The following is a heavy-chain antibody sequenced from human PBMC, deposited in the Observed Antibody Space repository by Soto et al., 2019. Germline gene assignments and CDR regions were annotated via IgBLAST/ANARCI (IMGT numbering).Heavy chain of an antibody. V-gene: IGHV3-23*01. J-gene: IGHJ4*02. CDR1: AFMFANFA. D-gene: IGHD6-19*01. CDR3: ARGFGRADGSALDS. Sequence: EVQLLESGGDLVQPGGSLRLSCAAPAFMFANFAMSWVRQAPRKGLEWVSAISGNGGTTHYADAAKGRFTIYRDRSKNTLYLQMNSLRAADTAVYYCARGFGRADGSALDSWGQGTLVTVSS. CDR2: ISGNGGTT.